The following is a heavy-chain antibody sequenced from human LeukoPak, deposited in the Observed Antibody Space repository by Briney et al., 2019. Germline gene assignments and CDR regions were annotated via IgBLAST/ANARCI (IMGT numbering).Heavy chain of an antibody. V-gene: IGHV1-2*02. CDR1: GYTFTGYY. CDR3: ARGNTVKYYYGSGKSVNYYGMDV. CDR2: INPNSGGT. J-gene: IGHJ6*02. Sequence: ASVKVSCKASGYTFTGYYMHWVRHAPAQGLEWMGWINPNSGGTNYAQKFQGRVTMTRDTSISTAYMELSRLRSDDTAVYYCARGNTVKYYYGSGKSVNYYGMDVWGQGTTVTVSS. D-gene: IGHD3-10*01.